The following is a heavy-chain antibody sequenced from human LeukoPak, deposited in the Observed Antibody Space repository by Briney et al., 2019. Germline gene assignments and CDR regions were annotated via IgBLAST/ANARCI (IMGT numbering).Heavy chain of an antibody. J-gene: IGHJ2*01. V-gene: IGHV4-39*01. CDR2: IYYSGST. CDR1: GGSISSGSYY. CDR3: ARRNPTSGYFDL. D-gene: IGHD2/OR15-2a*01. Sequence: SETLSLTCTVSGGSISSGSYYWGWLRQPPGKGLEWIGYIYYSGSTYYNPSLKSRVSISQDTSKNQFSLRLSSVTAADTAMYYCARRNPTSGYFDLWGRGTLVTVSS.